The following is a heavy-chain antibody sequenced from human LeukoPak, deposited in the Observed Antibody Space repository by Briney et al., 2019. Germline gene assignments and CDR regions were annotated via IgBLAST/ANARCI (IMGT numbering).Heavy chain of an antibody. CDR2: IKQDGSEK. D-gene: IGHD3-10*01. Sequence: GGSLRLSCAASGFTFSVAWMSWVRQAPGKGLEWVANIKQDGSEKYYVDSVKGRFTISRDNAKNSLYLQMNSLRAEDTAVYYCARDRAASFDYWGQGTLVTVSS. CDR1: GFTFSVAW. CDR3: ARDRAASFDY. J-gene: IGHJ4*02. V-gene: IGHV3-7*01.